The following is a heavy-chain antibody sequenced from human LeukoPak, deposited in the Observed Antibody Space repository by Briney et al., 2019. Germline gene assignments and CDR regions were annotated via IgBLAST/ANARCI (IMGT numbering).Heavy chain of an antibody. Sequence: KPSETLSLTCTVSGGSISSSSYYWGWIRQPPGKGLEWIGSIYYSGSTYYNPSLKSRVTISVDTSKNQFSLKLSSVTAADTAVYYCARRTGSGSSSLYFDYWGQGTLVTVSS. J-gene: IGHJ4*02. CDR1: GGSISSSSYY. D-gene: IGHD3-10*01. V-gene: IGHV4-39*01. CDR3: ARRTGSGSSSLYFDY. CDR2: IYYSGST.